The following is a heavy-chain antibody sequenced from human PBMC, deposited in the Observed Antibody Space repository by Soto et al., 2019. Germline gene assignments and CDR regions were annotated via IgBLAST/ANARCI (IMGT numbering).Heavy chain of an antibody. CDR3: AKENTIRGPPDS. V-gene: IGHV1-69*01. CDR1: GGTSSRHA. Sequence: QVQLVQSGAEVKKPGSSVKVSCKVIGGTSSRHAVSWVRQAHGQGLEWIGAIITFFDVVRYQEKCQGRFTITAVESTNTSYMQQSSLGSEETAVYYCAKENTIRGPPDSWGQGTMVTVSA. D-gene: IGHD3-10*01. CDR2: IITFFDVV. J-gene: IGHJ5*01.